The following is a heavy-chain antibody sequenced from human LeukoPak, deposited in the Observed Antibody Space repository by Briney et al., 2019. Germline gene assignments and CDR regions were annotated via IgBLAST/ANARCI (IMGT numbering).Heavy chain of an antibody. CDR3: ARGEYYGSGSWGY. CDR2: LNPNSGYT. Sequence: GASVKVSCKASGYSLTSYDINRVRQATGQGLEWMGWLNPNSGYTGYAQKFQGRVTFTRKTSINTAYMELSSLRSEDTAVYFCARGEYYGSGSWGYWGQGTLVTVSS. D-gene: IGHD3-10*01. J-gene: IGHJ4*02. CDR1: GYSLTSYD. V-gene: IGHV1-8*03.